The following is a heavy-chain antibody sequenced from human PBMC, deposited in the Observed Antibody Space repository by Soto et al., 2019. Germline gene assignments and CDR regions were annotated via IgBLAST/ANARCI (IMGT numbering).Heavy chain of an antibody. CDR2: IRSKAYGGTT. CDR1: GFTFGDYA. Sequence: PGGSLRLSCTASGFTFGDYAMSWFRQAPGKGLEWVGFIRSKAYGGTTEYAASVKGRFTISRDDSKSIAYLQMNSLKTEDTAVYYCTRIVDTAMDPPFDYWGQGTLVTVSS. D-gene: IGHD5-18*01. CDR3: TRIVDTAMDPPFDY. J-gene: IGHJ4*02. V-gene: IGHV3-49*03.